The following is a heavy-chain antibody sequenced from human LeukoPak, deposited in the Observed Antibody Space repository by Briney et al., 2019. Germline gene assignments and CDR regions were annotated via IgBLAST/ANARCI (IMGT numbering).Heavy chain of an antibody. CDR1: GFSVSSNY. V-gene: IGHV3-53*01. J-gene: IGHJ3*02. CDR3: ARDGYYYDSSGRAFDI. D-gene: IGHD3-22*01. CDR2: IYSGGST. Sequence: GGSLRLSCAASGFSVSSNYMSWVRQVPGKGLEWVSVIYSGGSTYYAGSVKGRFTISRDNSKNTLYLQMNSLRAEDTAVYYCARDGYYYDSSGRAFDIWGQGTMVTVSS.